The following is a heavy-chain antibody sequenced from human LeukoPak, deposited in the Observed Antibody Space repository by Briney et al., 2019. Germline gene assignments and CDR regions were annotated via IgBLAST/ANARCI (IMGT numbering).Heavy chain of an antibody. V-gene: IGHV1-18*01. J-gene: IGHJ5*02. D-gene: IGHD3-22*01. CDR1: GFLLTIYG. Sequence: GASVKVSCKASGFLLTIYGISWVRQAPGQGLEWMGWISANNGNTNYAQNFQGRVTMTTDTSTTTAYMELGSLRSDDTGVYYCARDLTPMIPTLWFELWGQGTLVIVSS. CDR3: ARDLTPMIPTLWFEL. CDR2: ISANNGNT.